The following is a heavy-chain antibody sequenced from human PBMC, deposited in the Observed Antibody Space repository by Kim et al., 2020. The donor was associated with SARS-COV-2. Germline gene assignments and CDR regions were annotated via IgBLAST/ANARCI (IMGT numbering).Heavy chain of an antibody. J-gene: IGHJ6*02. V-gene: IGHV4-30-4*01. CDR2: IYYSGST. D-gene: IGHD3-10*01. CDR3: ARDWEYYYGSGRGGMDV. Sequence: SETLSLTCTVSGGSISSGDYYWSWIRQPPGKGLEWIGYIYYSGSTYYNPSLKSRVTISVDTSKNQFSLKLSSVTAADTAVYYCARDWEYYYGSGRGGMDVWGPGTTVTVSS. CDR1: GGSISSGDYY.